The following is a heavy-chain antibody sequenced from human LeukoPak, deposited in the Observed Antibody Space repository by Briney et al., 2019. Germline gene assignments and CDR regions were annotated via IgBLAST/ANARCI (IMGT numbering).Heavy chain of an antibody. J-gene: IGHJ6*03. Sequence: SETLSLTCSVSGGSISSYYWSWIRPPPGKGLEWIGFLYHSRSTNYNPSLKSRVTISVDTSKNQFSLKLSSVTAADTAVYYCARAAAGKYYYYYMDVWGKGTTVTVSS. CDR1: GGSISSYY. D-gene: IGHD6-13*01. CDR2: LYHSRST. V-gene: IGHV4-59*08. CDR3: ARAAAGKYYYYYMDV.